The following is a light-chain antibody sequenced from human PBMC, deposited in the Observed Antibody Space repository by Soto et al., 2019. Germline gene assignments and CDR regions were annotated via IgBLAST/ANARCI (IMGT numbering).Light chain of an antibody. CDR2: EVS. Sequence: QSALTQPASVSGSPGQSITISCTGTSSDVGGYNYVSWYQQHPGKAPKLMIYEVSNRPSGVSNRFSGSKSGNTASLTISGLQAEDEAEYYCCSYTDGSSLVFGGGTKVTVL. CDR1: SSDVGGYNY. CDR3: CSYTDGSSLV. J-gene: IGLJ3*02. V-gene: IGLV2-14*01.